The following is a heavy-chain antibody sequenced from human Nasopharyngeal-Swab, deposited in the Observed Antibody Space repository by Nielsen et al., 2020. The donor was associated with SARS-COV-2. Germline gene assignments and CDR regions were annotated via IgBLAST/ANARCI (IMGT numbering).Heavy chain of an antibody. Sequence: WVRQAPGQGLEWMGWSSTNTGNPTYAQGFTGRFVFSLDTTVSTAYLQISSLKAEDTAVYFCAGFTRERPRAGFDYWGQGTLVTVSS. V-gene: IGHV7-4-1*02. D-gene: IGHD6-19*01. CDR2: SSTNTGNP. J-gene: IGHJ4*02. CDR3: AGFTRERPRAGFDY.